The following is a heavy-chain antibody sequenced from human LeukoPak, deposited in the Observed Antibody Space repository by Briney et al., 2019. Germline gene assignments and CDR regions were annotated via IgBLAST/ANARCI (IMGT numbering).Heavy chain of an antibody. V-gene: IGHV3-23*01. J-gene: IGHJ4*02. CDR3: AKGASYQLLYPY. D-gene: IGHD2-2*02. CDR2: ISGSGADT. Sequence: GGSLRLSCAASGFPFSNYAMGWVRQAPGKGLEWVSAISGSGADTYYADSVKGRSTISRDNSKNTLYLQMNSLRVEDTAVYYCAKGASYQLLYPYWGQGTLVTVSS. CDR1: GFPFSNYA.